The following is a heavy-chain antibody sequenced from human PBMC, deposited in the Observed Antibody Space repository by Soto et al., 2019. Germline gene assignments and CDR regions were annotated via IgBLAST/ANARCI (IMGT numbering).Heavy chain of an antibody. Sequence: QVQLQESGPGLVKPSETLSLTCTVSGGSISSYYWSWIRQPPGKGLEWIGYIYYSGSTNYNPSLKSRGTKSVDTAKSQFSLKLSSVTAADTAVYYCARAPTYYDFWSGYFCAFDPWGQGTLVTVSS. D-gene: IGHD3-3*01. CDR3: ARAPTYYDFWSGYFCAFDP. CDR2: IYYSGST. CDR1: GGSISSYY. J-gene: IGHJ5*02. V-gene: IGHV4-59*01.